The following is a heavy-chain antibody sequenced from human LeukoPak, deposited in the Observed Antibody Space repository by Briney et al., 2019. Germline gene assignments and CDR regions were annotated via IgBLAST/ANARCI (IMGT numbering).Heavy chain of an antibody. D-gene: IGHD3-3*01. CDR2: ISGSGGST. Sequence: GGSLRLSCAASGLTFSSYAMSWVRQAPGKGLEWVSAISGSGGSTYYADSVKGRFTISRDNSENTLYLQMNSLRAEDTAVYYCAKASDFWSGPIDYWGQGTLVTVSS. V-gene: IGHV3-23*01. CDR1: GLTFSSYA. CDR3: AKASDFWSGPIDY. J-gene: IGHJ4*02.